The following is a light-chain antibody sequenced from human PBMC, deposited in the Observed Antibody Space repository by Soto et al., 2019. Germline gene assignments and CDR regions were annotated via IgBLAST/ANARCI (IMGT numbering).Light chain of an antibody. J-gene: IGLJ1*01. CDR2: RNN. V-gene: IGLV1-47*01. Sequence: QAVVTQPRAASGTPGQRVTISCSGSSCNIGSNYVYWYQQLPATAPKLLIYRNNQRPSGVPDRFSVSKSVTAASLAISGLRSEDEADYYCSGWEDGLSGLYVFGTGTKVTVL. CDR3: SGWEDGLSGLYV. CDR1: SCNIGSNY.